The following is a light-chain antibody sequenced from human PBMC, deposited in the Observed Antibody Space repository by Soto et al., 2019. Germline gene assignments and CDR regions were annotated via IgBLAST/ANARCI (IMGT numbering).Light chain of an antibody. J-gene: IGLJ1*01. CDR2: DNN. V-gene: IGLV1-40*01. CDR1: SSNIGAGYD. CDR3: QSYDSSLSGYV. Sequence: QSVLTQPPSVSGAPGQRVTISCTGSSSNIGAGYDVHWYQQLPGTAPKLLIYDNNNRPSGVPDRFSGSKSGTSASLAITGLQAEDEADYYCQSYDSSLSGYVFGPGTKLTVL.